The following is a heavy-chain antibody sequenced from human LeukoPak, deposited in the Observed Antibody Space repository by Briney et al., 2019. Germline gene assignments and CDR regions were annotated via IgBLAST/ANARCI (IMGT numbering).Heavy chain of an antibody. V-gene: IGHV4-38-2*01. CDR1: GYSISSGYY. CDR2: IYHSGST. D-gene: IGHD4-11*01. CDR3: VRYNNYGYYFDY. Sequence: PSETLSLTCAVSGYSISSGYYWGWIRQPPGKGLEWIGSIYHSGSTYYNPSLKSRLTISVDTSKNQFSLRLSSVTAADTAVYYCVRYNNYGYYFDYWGQGTLVTVSS. J-gene: IGHJ4*02.